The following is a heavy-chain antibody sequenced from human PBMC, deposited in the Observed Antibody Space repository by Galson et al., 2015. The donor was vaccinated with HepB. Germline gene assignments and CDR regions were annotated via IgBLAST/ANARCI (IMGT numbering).Heavy chain of an antibody. D-gene: IGHD3-10*01. J-gene: IGHJ6*03. CDR2: ITYDGSNI. CDR3: AKNYGPGSWNDYYYYMDV. CDR1: GFTFSRYG. Sequence: SLRLSCAASGFTFSRYGMHWVRQAPGKGLEWVAGITYDGSNICYVDSMKGRLTISRDNLKNTLYLEMKSLRVEDTAVYYCAKNYGPGSWNDYYYYMDVWGKGTTVTVSS. V-gene: IGHV3-30*18.